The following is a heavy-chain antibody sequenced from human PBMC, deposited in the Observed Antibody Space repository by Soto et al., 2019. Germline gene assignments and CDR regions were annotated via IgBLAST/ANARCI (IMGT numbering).Heavy chain of an antibody. CDR1: GYTFTSYD. CDR2: MNPNSGNS. D-gene: IGHD3-10*01. Sequence: QVQLVQSGAEVKKPGASVKVSCKASGYTFTSYDINWVRQATGQGLEWMGWMNPNSGNSVYAQKFQGRVTMTRNTSISTASMGLGSLRSEAAAVYYCARERGGIDYWGQGTLVTVSS. V-gene: IGHV1-8*01. CDR3: ARERGGIDY. J-gene: IGHJ4*02.